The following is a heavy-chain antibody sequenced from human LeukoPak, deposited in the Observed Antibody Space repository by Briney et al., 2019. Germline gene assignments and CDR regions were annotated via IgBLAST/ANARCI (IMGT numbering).Heavy chain of an antibody. D-gene: IGHD4-11*01. CDR1: GFTFSSYS. Sequence: GGSLRLSCAASGFTFSSYSMSWIRQAPGKGLEWVSYISSSGSTIYYADSVKGRFTISRDNAKNSLYLQMNSLRAEDAAVYYCARDFSDYSHFDYWGQGTLVTVSS. V-gene: IGHV3-48*04. CDR3: ARDFSDYSHFDY. J-gene: IGHJ4*02. CDR2: ISSSGSTI.